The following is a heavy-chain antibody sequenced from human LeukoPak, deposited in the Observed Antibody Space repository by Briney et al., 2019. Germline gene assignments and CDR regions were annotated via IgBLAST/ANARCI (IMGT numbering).Heavy chain of an antibody. D-gene: IGHD2-2*01. J-gene: IGHJ3*02. CDR2: INPSGGST. CDR3: ARDSEGVVPAEPHDAFDI. CDR1: GYTFTSYY. Sequence: GASVKVSCKASGYTFTSYYMHWVRQAPGQGLEWMGIINPSGGSTSYAQKFQGRVTMTRDTSTSTVYMELSSLRAEDTAVYYCARDSEGVVPAEPHDAFDIWGQGTMVTVSS. V-gene: IGHV1-46*01.